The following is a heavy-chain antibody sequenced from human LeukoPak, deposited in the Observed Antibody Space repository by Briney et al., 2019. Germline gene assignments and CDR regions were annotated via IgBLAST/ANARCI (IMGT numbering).Heavy chain of an antibody. Sequence: GGSLRLSCAASGFTFSSYSMNWVRQAPGKGLEWVSSISSGSSYIYYADSVKGRFTISRDNAKNSLYLQMNSLRAEDTAVYYCARGGVIVFDYWGQGTLVTVSS. D-gene: IGHD3-16*02. CDR2: ISSGSSYI. CDR3: ARGGVIVFDY. V-gene: IGHV3-21*01. CDR1: GFTFSSYS. J-gene: IGHJ4*02.